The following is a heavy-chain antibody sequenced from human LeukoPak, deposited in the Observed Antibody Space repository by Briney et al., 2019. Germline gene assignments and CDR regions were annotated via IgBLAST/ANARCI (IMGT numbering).Heavy chain of an antibody. Sequence: GGSLRLSCAASGITFSDYAMSWVRQAPGKGLEWVSGISASGDSTYYEDSVKGRFTISRDNSKNTLYLQMNSLRAEDTAVYYCAKGWGYYYDSSGYYFDYWGQGTRVTVSS. V-gene: IGHV3-23*01. D-gene: IGHD3-22*01. CDR2: ISASGDST. CDR1: GITFSDYA. CDR3: AKGWGYYYDSSGYYFDY. J-gene: IGHJ4*02.